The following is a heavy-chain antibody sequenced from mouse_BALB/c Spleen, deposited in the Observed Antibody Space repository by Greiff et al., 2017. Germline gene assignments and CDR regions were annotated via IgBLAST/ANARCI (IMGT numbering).Heavy chain of an antibody. CDR2: ISSGGST. Sequence: EVQLVESGGGLVKPGGSLKLSCAASGFTFSSYAMSWVRQTPEKRLEWVASISSGGSTYYPDSVKGRFTISRDNARNILYLQMSSLRSEDTAMYYCASSTPFAYWGQGTLVTVSA. CDR3: ASSTPFAY. V-gene: IGHV5-6-5*01. D-gene: IGHD5-1*01. J-gene: IGHJ3*01. CDR1: GFTFSSYA.